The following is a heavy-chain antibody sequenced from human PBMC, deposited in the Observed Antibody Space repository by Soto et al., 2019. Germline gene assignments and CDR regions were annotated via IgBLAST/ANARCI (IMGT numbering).Heavy chain of an antibody. Sequence: AGGSLRLSCAASGFTFSSYAMSWVRQAPGKGLEWVSAISGSGGSTYYADSVKGRFTISRDNSKNTLYLQMNSLRAEDTAVYYCAKGPLLWFGQTHDYWGQGTLVTVSS. J-gene: IGHJ4*02. D-gene: IGHD3-10*01. CDR3: AKGPLLWFGQTHDY. V-gene: IGHV3-23*01. CDR2: ISGSGGST. CDR1: GFTFSSYA.